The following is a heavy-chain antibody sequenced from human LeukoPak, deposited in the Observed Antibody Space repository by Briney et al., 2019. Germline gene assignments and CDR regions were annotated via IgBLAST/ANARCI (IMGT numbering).Heavy chain of an antibody. D-gene: IGHD6-19*01. Sequence: GGSLRLSCAASGFTFSSYGMHWVRQAPGKGLEWVVAIWYDGSNKYYVDSVKGRFTISRDNSKNTLYLQMNSLRAEDTAVYYCTRGAVAGTGYWGQGTLVTVSS. J-gene: IGHJ4*02. V-gene: IGHV3-33*01. CDR3: TRGAVAGTGY. CDR1: GFTFSSYG. CDR2: IWYDGSNK.